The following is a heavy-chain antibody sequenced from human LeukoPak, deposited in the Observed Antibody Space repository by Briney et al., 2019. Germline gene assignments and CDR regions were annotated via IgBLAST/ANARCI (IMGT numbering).Heavy chain of an antibody. V-gene: IGHV3-30*18. J-gene: IGHJ4*02. CDR1: GFTFSSYG. D-gene: IGHD6-13*01. CDR2: ISYDGSNK. CDR3: ANSPSIAAAGTHY. Sequence: GGSLRLSCAASGFTFSSYGMHWVRQAPGKGLEWVAVISYDGSNKYYADSAKGRFTISRDNSKNTLYLQMNSLRAEDTAVYYCANSPSIAAAGTHYWGQGTLVTVSS.